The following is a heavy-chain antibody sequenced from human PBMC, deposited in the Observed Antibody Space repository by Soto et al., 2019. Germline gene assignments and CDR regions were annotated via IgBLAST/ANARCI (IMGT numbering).Heavy chain of an antibody. J-gene: IGHJ4*02. CDR2: ISHDGSVV. CDR3: AKDTLREISTNYFPVDY. D-gene: IGHD2-8*01. CDR1: GFPFSSYG. V-gene: IGHV3-30*18. Sequence: GGSLRLSCAASGFPFSSYGIHWVRQAPGKGLGWVGFISHDGSVVHYADSVKGRCSISRSNSTNTAYLQLSSLTHEDTAVYYCAKDTLREISTNYFPVDYWGQGTLVTVSS.